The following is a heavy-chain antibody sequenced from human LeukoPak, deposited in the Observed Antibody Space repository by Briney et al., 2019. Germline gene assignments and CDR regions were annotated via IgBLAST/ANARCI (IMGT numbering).Heavy chain of an antibody. V-gene: IGHV3-23*01. CDR2: IRGSGGST. CDR3: ARDPNGDYIGAFDI. Sequence: PGGSLRLSCAASGFTFSTYAMTWVRQAPGQGLEWVSSIRGSGGSTFYADPVKGRFTISRDNTRNTLYLQMNSLRTEDTALYYCARDPNGDYIGAFDIWGQGIMVTVSS. D-gene: IGHD2-8*01. J-gene: IGHJ3*02. CDR1: GFTFSTYA.